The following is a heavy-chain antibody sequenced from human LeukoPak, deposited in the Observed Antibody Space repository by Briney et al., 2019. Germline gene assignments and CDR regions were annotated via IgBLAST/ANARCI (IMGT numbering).Heavy chain of an antibody. CDR1: GFTFSSYG. Sequence: GGSLRLSCAASGFTFSSYGMYWVRQAPGKGLEWVAFTRYDGSNKYYADSVKGRFTISRDNSKNTLYLKMNSLRAEDTALYYCARVPQDYYYYMDVWGKGTTVTVSS. CDR2: TRYDGSNK. CDR3: ARVPQDYYYYMDV. V-gene: IGHV3-30*02. J-gene: IGHJ6*03.